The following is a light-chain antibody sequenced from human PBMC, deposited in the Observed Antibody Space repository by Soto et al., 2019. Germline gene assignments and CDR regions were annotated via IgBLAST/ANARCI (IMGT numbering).Light chain of an antibody. CDR3: QQYGRSLWT. CDR2: GAS. CDR1: QTVDSNF. J-gene: IGKJ1*01. Sequence: EIVLAQSPGTLSLSPGERATLSCRASQTVDSNFLAWYQQKPGQAPRLLIYGASTRAAGIPDRFSGSGSGTDFAITISRLEPEDSGMYYCQQYGRSLWTFGQGTKAEI. V-gene: IGKV3-20*01.